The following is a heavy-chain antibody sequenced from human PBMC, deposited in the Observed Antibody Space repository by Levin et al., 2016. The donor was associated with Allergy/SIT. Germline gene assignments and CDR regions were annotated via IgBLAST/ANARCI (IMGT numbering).Heavy chain of an antibody. J-gene: IGHJ4*02. Sequence: VRQAPGKGLEWVSGISASGLSTYYADSVKGRFTISRDNSKNTLHLQMNSLRAEDTAVYYCAKDQEYTREQNFDYWGQGTLVTVSS. V-gene: IGHV3-23*01. D-gene: IGHD1/OR15-1a*01. CDR3: AKDQEYTREQNFDY. CDR2: ISASGLST.